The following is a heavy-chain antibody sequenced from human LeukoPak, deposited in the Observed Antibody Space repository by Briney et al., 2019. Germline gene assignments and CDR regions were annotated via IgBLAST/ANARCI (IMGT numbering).Heavy chain of an antibody. CDR1: GFTFSSYS. J-gene: IGHJ4*02. CDR2: ISSSSSYI. Sequence: GGSLRLSCAASGFTFSSYSMNWVRQAPGKGLEWVSSISSSSSYIYYADSVKGRFTISRDNAKNSLYLPMNSLRAEDTAVYYCARDISRGDTAMGGYWGQGTLVSVSS. CDR3: ARDISRGDTAMGGY. D-gene: IGHD5-18*01. V-gene: IGHV3-21*01.